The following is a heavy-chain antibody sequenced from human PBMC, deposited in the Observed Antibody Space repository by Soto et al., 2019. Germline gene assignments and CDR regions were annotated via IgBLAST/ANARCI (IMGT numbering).Heavy chain of an antibody. V-gene: IGHV3-23*01. CDR1: GFTFSSYA. Sequence: EVQLLESGGGLVQPGGSLRLSCAASGFTFSSYAMSWVRQAPGKGLEWVSAISGSGGSTYYADSVKGRFTISRDNSKNTMYLQMNSLRAEDTAVYYCEKDPSGYCTNGVCYPDWYFDLWGRGTLVTVSS. CDR3: EKDPSGYCTNGVCYPDWYFDL. J-gene: IGHJ2*01. CDR2: ISGSGGST. D-gene: IGHD2-8*01.